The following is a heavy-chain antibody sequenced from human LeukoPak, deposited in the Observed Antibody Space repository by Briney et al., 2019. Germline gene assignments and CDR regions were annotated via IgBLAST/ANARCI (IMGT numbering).Heavy chain of an antibody. CDR1: GFTFSSYG. CDR2: IWYDGSNK. D-gene: IGHD3-3*01. Sequence: GRSLRLSCAASGFTFSSYGMHWARQAPGKGLEWVAVIWYDGSNKYYADSVKGRFTISRDNSKNTLYLQMNSLRAEDTAVYYCARMDLWSGYYPYYYYGMDVWGQGTTVTVSS. J-gene: IGHJ6*02. CDR3: ARMDLWSGYYPYYYYGMDV. V-gene: IGHV3-33*01.